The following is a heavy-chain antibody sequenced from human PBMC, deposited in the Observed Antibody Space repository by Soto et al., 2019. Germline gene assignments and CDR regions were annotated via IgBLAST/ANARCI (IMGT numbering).Heavy chain of an antibody. D-gene: IGHD2-15*01. Sequence: QGQLVESGGGVVQPGRSLRLSCAASGFTFSSYGMHWVRQAPGKGLEWVAVIWYDGSNKYYADSVKGRFTISRDNSKNTLYLQMNSLRAEDTAVYYCAREDCSGGSCYSEYFQHWGQGTLVTVSS. J-gene: IGHJ1*01. CDR1: GFTFSSYG. V-gene: IGHV3-33*01. CDR3: AREDCSGGSCYSEYFQH. CDR2: IWYDGSNK.